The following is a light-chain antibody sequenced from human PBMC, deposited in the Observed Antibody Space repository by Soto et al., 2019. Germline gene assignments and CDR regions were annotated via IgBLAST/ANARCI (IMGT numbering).Light chain of an antibody. CDR3: QQYESYSWT. J-gene: IGKJ1*01. Sequence: DMQMTQSPSSLSASVGDRVTITCRASQTISRYLNWYQQRPGKAPNLLIYSASSLQSGVPSRFSGSGSGTEFILTISSRQPDDFATYYCQQYESYSWTVEQGNTVDIK. CDR2: SAS. CDR1: QTISRY. V-gene: IGKV1-5*01.